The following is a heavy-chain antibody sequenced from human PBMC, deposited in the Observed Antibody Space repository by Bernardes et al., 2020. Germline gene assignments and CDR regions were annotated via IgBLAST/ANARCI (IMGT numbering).Heavy chain of an antibody. D-gene: IGHD2-8*01. CDR1: GFTFSSYT. V-gene: IGHV3-21*01. CDR3: ARDQPGYCSDGVCPGGDAFDI. Sequence: VGSLRLSCAASGFTFSSYTMSWVRQAPGKGLEWVSSVTSRTYIYYAASMEGRFTISRDNAKNSLYLQMYSLRAEDTAVYYCARDQPGYCSDGVCPGGDAFDIWGRGTMVTVSS. J-gene: IGHJ3*02. CDR2: VTSRTYI.